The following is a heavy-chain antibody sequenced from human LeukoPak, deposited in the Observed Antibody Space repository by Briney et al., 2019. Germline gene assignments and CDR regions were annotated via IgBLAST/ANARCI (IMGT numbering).Heavy chain of an antibody. V-gene: IGHV4-39*01. CDR2: LYYGVNT. J-gene: IGHJ6*03. Sequence: PSETLSLTCTVSGDSVTTTNFYWGWIRQAPGKGLEWIGSLYYGVNTYYKPSLKSRVTISVDTSLNQFSLILTSVTAADTGVYHCARLRVQQLASSYYMDVWGKGTTVTVSS. CDR3: ARLRVQQLASSYYMDV. CDR1: GDSVTTTNFY. D-gene: IGHD6-13*01.